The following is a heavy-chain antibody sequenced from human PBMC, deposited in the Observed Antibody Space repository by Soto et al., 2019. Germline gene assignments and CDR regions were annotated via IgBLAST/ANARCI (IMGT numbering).Heavy chain of an antibody. Sequence: QVQLVESGGGVVQPGRSLRLSCAASGFTFSSYGMHWVRQAPGKGLEWVAVIWYDGSNKYYADSVKGRFTISRDNSKNTLYLQMNSLRAEDTAVYYCAREDYYDSSGYYYAGFDYWGQGTLVTVSS. CDR2: IWYDGSNK. CDR1: GFTFSSYG. D-gene: IGHD3-22*01. CDR3: AREDYYDSSGYYYAGFDY. V-gene: IGHV3-33*01. J-gene: IGHJ4*02.